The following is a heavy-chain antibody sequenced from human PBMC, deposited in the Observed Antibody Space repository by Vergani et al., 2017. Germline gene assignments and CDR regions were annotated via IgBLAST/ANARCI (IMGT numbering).Heavy chain of an antibody. CDR2: ISGTSSTI. Sequence: EVQLLESGGGLVQPGGSLRLSCAASGFTFSSYAMSWVRQAPGKGLGWVSAISGTSSTIYYADSVKGRFTISRDNAKNSLYLQMNSLRAEDTAVYYCARKEAGNWNLITDVDVWGRGP. D-gene: IGHD1-1*01. V-gene: IGHV3-48*01. J-gene: IGHJ6*03. CDR1: GFTFSSYA. CDR3: ARKEAGNWNLITDVDV.